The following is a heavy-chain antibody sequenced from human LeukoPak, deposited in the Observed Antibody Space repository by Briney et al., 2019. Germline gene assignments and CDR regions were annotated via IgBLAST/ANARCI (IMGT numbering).Heavy chain of an antibody. Sequence: SETLSLTCSVSGGSIRTVYWSWIRQPPGKGLEWIGCIYRIGNTDYNPSLKSRVTQSLDTSKNQLSQNVSSVTAGDTAVYYCAGRGQRYFRDWGQGTLVTVSS. CDR2: IYRIGNT. CDR3: AGRGQRYFRD. J-gene: IGHJ1*01. CDR1: GGSIRTVY. V-gene: IGHV4-4*08.